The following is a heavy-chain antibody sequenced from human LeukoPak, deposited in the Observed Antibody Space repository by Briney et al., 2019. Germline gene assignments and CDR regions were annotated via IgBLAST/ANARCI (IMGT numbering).Heavy chain of an antibody. J-gene: IGHJ5*02. CDR1: GFPFRTYW. Sequence: AGGSLRLSCEASGFPFRTYWMSWVRQASGKRPEWVANIKEDGSQIEYLDSVRGRFTIFRDNAKNSLYLQMNTLRVEDTAVYYCARGSSANWFDPWGQGTLVSVSS. CDR3: ARGSSANWFDP. CDR2: IKEDGSQI. V-gene: IGHV3-7*01. D-gene: IGHD6-19*01.